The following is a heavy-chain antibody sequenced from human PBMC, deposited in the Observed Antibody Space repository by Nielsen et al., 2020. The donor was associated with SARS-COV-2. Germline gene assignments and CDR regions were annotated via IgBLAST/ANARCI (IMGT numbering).Heavy chain of an antibody. J-gene: IGHJ4*02. Sequence: SVKVSCKASGGIFISYGISWVRQAPGQGLEWMGGITNVLDTTNYAQKFQGRVTIRVDKSTNTAYLEMSSLRSEGTAVYYCAGEYTGSSLDYLGQGTLVTVSS. CDR1: GGIFISYG. CDR3: AGEYTGSSLDY. V-gene: IGHV1-69*10. D-gene: IGHD1-26*01. CDR2: ITNVLDTT.